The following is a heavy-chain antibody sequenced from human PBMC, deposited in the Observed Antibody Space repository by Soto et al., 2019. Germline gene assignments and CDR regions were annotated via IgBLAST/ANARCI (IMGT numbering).Heavy chain of an antibody. CDR3: AKDREIFGVVTSSLDY. CDR1: GFTFSSYA. Sequence: EVQLLESGGGLVQPGGSLRLSCAASGFTFSSYAMSWVRQAPGEGLEWVSAISGSGGSTYYADSVKGRFTISRDNSKNTLYLQMNSLRAEDTAVYYCAKDREIFGVVTSSLDYWGQGTLVTVSS. V-gene: IGHV3-23*01. CDR2: ISGSGGST. D-gene: IGHD3-3*01. J-gene: IGHJ4*02.